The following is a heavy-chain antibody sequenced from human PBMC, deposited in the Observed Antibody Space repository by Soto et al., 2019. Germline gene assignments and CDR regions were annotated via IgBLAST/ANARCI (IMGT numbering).Heavy chain of an antibody. CDR3: ARDTGLLCDCNFDS. V-gene: IGHV3-30*01. CDR1: GFIFTSYI. J-gene: IGHJ4*02. CDR2: VSYDGSKT. D-gene: IGHD2-21*02. Sequence: QVQLVESGGGVVQPRRSLRLSCAASGFIFTSYIVHWVRQAPGKGLEWVASVSYDGSKTHYADSVKCGFSISRDNSKNTVYLQKNSLRTEDTAVYYCARDTGLLCDCNFDSWAQGTLVTVSS.